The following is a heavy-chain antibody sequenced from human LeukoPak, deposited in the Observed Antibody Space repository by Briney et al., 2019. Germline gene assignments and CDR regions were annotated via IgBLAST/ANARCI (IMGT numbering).Heavy chain of an antibody. J-gene: IGHJ4*02. CDR3: ARLGEPHAAFFDY. D-gene: IGHD6-13*01. Sequence: GESLKISCKGSGYSFTSYWIGCVRQLPGKGLQWMGIIYPGDSDTRYSPSFQGQVTISAHKSISTAYLQWSSLKASDTAMYYCARLGEPHAAFFDYWGQGTLVTVSS. V-gene: IGHV5-51*01. CDR1: GYSFTSYW. CDR2: IYPGDSDT.